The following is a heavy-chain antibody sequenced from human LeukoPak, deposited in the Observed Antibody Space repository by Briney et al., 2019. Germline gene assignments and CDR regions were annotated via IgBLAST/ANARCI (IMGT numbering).Heavy chain of an antibody. Sequence: ASVKVSCKTSGYIFTNYGVSWVRQSPGQGLEWMGWINVYNGHTIYAQEFQGRVTLTTDTSTSTAHMDLRSLRSDDTAVYYCVRDSDHAPDYWGQGTLVTVSS. CDR3: VRDSDHAPDY. CDR1: GYIFTNYG. V-gene: IGHV1-18*01. CDR2: INVYNGHT. D-gene: IGHD3-10*01. J-gene: IGHJ4*02.